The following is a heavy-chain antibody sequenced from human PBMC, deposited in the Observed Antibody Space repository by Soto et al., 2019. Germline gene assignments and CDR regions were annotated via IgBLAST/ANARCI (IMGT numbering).Heavy chain of an antibody. J-gene: IGHJ4*02. CDR1: GGSISSYY. Sequence: PSETLSLTCTVSGGSISSYYWSWIRQPPGKGLEWIGYIYYSGSTNYNPSLKGRVTISVDTSKNQFSLKLSSVTAADTAVYYCAREGGDDFWSGYLPFYYWGQGTLVTVSS. V-gene: IGHV4-59*01. D-gene: IGHD3-3*01. CDR3: AREGGDDFWSGYLPFYY. CDR2: IYYSGST.